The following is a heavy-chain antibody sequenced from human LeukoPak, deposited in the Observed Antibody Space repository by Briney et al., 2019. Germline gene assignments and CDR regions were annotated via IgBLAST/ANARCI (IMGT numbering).Heavy chain of an antibody. CDR3: VRDISDAFDI. Sequence: GGSLRLSCAASGFTFSTYWMHWVRQAPGKGLVWVSCINSDGSSTRYADPVKGRFTISRDNAKNTLYLQMNSLRAEDTAVYYCVRDISDAFDIWGQGTMVTVSS. V-gene: IGHV3-74*01. CDR1: GFTFSTYW. J-gene: IGHJ3*02. CDR2: INSDGSST. D-gene: IGHD3-9*01.